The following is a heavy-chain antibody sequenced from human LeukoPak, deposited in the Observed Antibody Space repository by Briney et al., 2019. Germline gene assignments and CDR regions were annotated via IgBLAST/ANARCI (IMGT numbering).Heavy chain of an antibody. D-gene: IGHD2-2*01. Sequence: SVKVSCKASGGTFSSYAISWVRHAPGQGLEGMGGFIPIFGTANYAQKFQGRVTITADESTSTAYMELSSLRSEDTAEYYCVIPPVAVPAGWFLPYAFDFWGQGTMVTVSS. CDR3: VIPPVAVPAGWFLPYAFDF. J-gene: IGHJ3*01. V-gene: IGHV1-69*13. CDR1: GGTFSSYA. CDR2: FIPIFGTA.